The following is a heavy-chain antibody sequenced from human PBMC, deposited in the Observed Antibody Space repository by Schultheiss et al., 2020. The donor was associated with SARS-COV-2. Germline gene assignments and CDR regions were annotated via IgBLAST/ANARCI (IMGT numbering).Heavy chain of an antibody. Sequence: GGSLRLSCKGSGYSFTSYWIGWVRQAPGKGLEWVAVISYDGSNKYYADSVKGRFTISRDNAKNSLYLQMNSLRAEDTAVYYCAKGSITSGYYYGMDVWGQGTTVTVSS. CDR3: AKGSITSGYYYGMDV. J-gene: IGHJ6*02. CDR1: GYSFTSYW. V-gene: IGHV3-30-3*02. D-gene: IGHD3-16*01. CDR2: ISYDGSNK.